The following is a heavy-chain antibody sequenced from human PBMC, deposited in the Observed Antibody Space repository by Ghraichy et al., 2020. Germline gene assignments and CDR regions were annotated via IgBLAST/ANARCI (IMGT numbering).Heavy chain of an antibody. CDR2: IRSKAHGGTT. CDR3: TRDSRRYGSGSYGWFDP. Sequence: GGSLRLSCTASGFTFGDYAMSWFRQAPGKGLEWVGFIRSKAHGGTTEYAASVKGRFTISRDDSKSIAYLQMNSLKTEDTAVYYCTRDSRRYGSGSYGWFDPWGQGTLVTVSS. D-gene: IGHD3-10*01. V-gene: IGHV3-49*03. CDR1: GFTFGDYA. J-gene: IGHJ5*02.